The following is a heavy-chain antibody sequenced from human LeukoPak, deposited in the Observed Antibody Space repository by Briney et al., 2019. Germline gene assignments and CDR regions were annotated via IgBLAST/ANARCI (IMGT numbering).Heavy chain of an antibody. D-gene: IGHD3-3*01. Sequence: SETLSLTCAVYGGSFSGYYWSWIRQPPGKGLEWIGEINHSGSTNYNPSLKSRVTISVDTSKNQFSLKLSSVTAADTAVYYCAGGYYDFWSGYYTIGMDVWGQGTTVTVSS. CDR3: AGGYYDFWSGYYTIGMDV. CDR1: GGSFSGYY. V-gene: IGHV4-34*01. J-gene: IGHJ6*02. CDR2: INHSGST.